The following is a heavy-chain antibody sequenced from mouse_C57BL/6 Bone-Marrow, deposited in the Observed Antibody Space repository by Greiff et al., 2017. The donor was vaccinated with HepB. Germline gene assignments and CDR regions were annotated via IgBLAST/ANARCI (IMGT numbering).Heavy chain of an antibody. V-gene: IGHV3-8*01. CDR1: GYSITSDY. Sequence: EVQLQQSGPGLAKPSQTLSLTCSVTGYSITSDYWNWLRKFPGNKLEYMGYISYSGSTYYNPSLKSRISITRDTSKNQYYLQLNSVTTEDTATYYCARLLDAMDYWGQGTSVTVSS. J-gene: IGHJ4*01. CDR2: ISYSGST. CDR3: ARLLDAMDY.